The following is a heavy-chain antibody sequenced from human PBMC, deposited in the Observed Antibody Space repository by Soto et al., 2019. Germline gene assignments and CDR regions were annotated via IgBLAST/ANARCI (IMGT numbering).Heavy chain of an antibody. CDR2: ISGSGGST. CDR3: AKDPHGSGWYNY. J-gene: IGHJ4*02. V-gene: IGHV3-23*01. D-gene: IGHD6-19*01. CDR1: GFTFSSYA. Sequence: GGSLRLSCASSGFTFSSYAMSWVRQAPGKGLEWVSAISGSGGSTYYADSVKGRFTISRDNSKNTLYLQMNSLRAEDTAVYYCAKDPHGSGWYNYWGQGTLVTVSS.